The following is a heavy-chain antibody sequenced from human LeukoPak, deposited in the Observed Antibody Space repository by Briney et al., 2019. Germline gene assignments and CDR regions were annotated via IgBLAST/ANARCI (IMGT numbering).Heavy chain of an antibody. D-gene: IGHD4-17*01. CDR3: ARDFNGDYAY. CDR1: GFTFNNYN. J-gene: IGHJ4*02. V-gene: IGHV3-48*01. CDR2: ISSSSSTI. Sequence: PGRSLRLSCAGSGFTFNNYNMNWVRQAPGKGLEWVSYISSSSSTIYYADSVKGRFTIHRDNAKNSLYLQMNSLRAEDMAMYYCARDFNGDYAYWGQGTLVTVSS.